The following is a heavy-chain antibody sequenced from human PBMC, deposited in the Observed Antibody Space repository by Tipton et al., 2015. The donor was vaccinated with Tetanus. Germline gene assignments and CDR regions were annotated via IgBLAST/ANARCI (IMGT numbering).Heavy chain of an antibody. Sequence: SLRLSCAVSGLTFSDSWMTWVRQAPGRGLEWVANINEDGSEIDYVDSVKGRFTISRDSAKNSLYLEMNSLRDDDTAVYYCARVRQELAHDAFDLWGQGTLVTVSS. D-gene: IGHD1-1*01. CDR1: GLTFSDSW. CDR2: INEDGSEI. J-gene: IGHJ3*01. V-gene: IGHV3-7*01. CDR3: ARVRQELAHDAFDL.